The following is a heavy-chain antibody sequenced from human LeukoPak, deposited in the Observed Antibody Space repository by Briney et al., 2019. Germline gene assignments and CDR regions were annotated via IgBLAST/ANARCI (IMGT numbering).Heavy chain of an antibody. Sequence: GGSLRLSCAASGFTFSSYWMSWVRQAPGKGLEWVANIKQDGSEKYYVDSVKGRFTISRDNAKNSLYLQMDNLRAEDTAVYYCARDRGYTRTNSGGYPVFDLWGQGTLVTVSS. V-gene: IGHV3-7*01. J-gene: IGHJ4*02. CDR3: ARDRGYTRTNSGGYPVFDL. CDR2: IKQDGSEK. CDR1: GFTFSSYW. D-gene: IGHD3-22*01.